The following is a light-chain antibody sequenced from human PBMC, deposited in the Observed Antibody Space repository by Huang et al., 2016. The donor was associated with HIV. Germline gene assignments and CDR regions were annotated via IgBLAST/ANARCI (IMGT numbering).Light chain of an antibody. CDR2: GAS. V-gene: IGKV4-1*01. CDR3: QQYYLTSRT. Sequence: DIVMTQSPDSLAVSPGERATINCKSSQSVSYSATNENYLAWYQQRPGHPPKLLIYGASARASGVPDRFSGSGSGTDFSLTISSLQAEDVAVYYCQQYYLTSRTFGQGTKVEIK. J-gene: IGKJ1*01. CDR1: QSVSYSATNENY.